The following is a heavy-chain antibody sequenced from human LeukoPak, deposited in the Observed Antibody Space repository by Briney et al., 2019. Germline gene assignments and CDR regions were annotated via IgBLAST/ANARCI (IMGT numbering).Heavy chain of an antibody. Sequence: GGSLRLSCAASGFTVSSNYMSWVRQAPGKGLEWVSVIYSGGSTYYADSVKGRFTISRDNSKNTLYLQMNSLRAEDTAVYYCAKGSKLGIFTYDYWGQGTLVTVSS. CDR1: GFTVSSNY. D-gene: IGHD7-27*01. J-gene: IGHJ4*02. V-gene: IGHV3-66*01. CDR2: IYSGGST. CDR3: AKGSKLGIFTYDY.